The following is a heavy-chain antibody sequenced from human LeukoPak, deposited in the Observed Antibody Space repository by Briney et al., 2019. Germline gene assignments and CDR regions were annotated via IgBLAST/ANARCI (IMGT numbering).Heavy chain of an antibody. J-gene: IGHJ3*02. CDR2: ISSSSSYI. D-gene: IGHD2-21*02. CDR1: GFTFSSYS. CDR3: ARVLGDDRDI. Sequence: GGSLRLSCAASGFTFSSYSMNWVRQAPGKGLEWGSYISSSSSYIYYADSVKGRFTISRDNAKNSLYLQMNSLRAEDTAVYYCARVLGDDRDIWGQGTMVTVSS. V-gene: IGHV3-21*05.